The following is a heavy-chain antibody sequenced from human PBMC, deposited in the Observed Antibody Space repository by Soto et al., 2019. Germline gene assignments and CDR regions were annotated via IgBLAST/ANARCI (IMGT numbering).Heavy chain of an antibody. CDR1: GFAFFSHV. CDR2: VKTTGDTT. CDR3: TKDVTGDVGADY. V-gene: IGHV3-23*04. J-gene: IGHJ4*02. Sequence: EVQLVESGGALVQPGGSPTLSCAASGFAFFSHVMSWVRQAPGKGLEWVSTVKTTGDTTFYAGPVKGRFTASRDDSKSTLFLHMYSLRVEDTATYYCTKDVTGDVGADYWGQGTPVTVSS. D-gene: IGHD2-21*02.